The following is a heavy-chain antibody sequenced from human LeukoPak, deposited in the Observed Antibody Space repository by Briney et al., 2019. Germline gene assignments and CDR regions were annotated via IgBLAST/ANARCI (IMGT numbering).Heavy chain of an antibody. Sequence: SETLSLTCTVSGGSISSYYWSWIRQPPGKGLEWIGYIFYSGSTNYSPSLKSRVTISVDTSKNQFSLKLSSVTAADTAVYYCARVYGDYYGSGSYYSDAFDIWGQGTMVTVSS. CDR2: IFYSGST. J-gene: IGHJ3*02. D-gene: IGHD3-10*01. CDR1: GGSISSYY. CDR3: ARVYGDYYGSGSYYSDAFDI. V-gene: IGHV4-59*01.